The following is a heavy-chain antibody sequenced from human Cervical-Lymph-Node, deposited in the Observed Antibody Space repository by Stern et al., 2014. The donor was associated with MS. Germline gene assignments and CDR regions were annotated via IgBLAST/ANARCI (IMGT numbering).Heavy chain of an antibody. D-gene: IGHD3-22*01. V-gene: IGHV4-39*01. J-gene: IGHJ4*02. CDR1: GGSISSSSYY. Sequence: QLQLQESGPGLVKPSETLSLTCTVSGGSISSSSYYWGWIRQPPGKGLEWIGSIYYSGSTYYNPSLKSRVTISVDTSKNQFSLKLGSVTAADTAVYYCARSSGRLYFDYWGQGTLVTVSS. CDR2: IYYSGST. CDR3: ARSSGRLYFDY.